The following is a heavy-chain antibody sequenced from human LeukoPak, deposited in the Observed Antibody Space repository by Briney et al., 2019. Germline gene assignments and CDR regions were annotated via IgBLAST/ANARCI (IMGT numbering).Heavy chain of an antibody. D-gene: IGHD3-22*01. CDR1: GFTFNTYT. Sequence: PGGSLRLSCAASGFTFNTYTMNWVRQAPGKGLEWVSYISGSSGIIDYADSVRGRFTISRDNAKNSLYLQMNSLRAEDTAVYYCARGSTYYVSIGQVPFDYWGQGTLVTVSS. J-gene: IGHJ4*02. CDR2: ISGSSGII. V-gene: IGHV3-48*01. CDR3: ARGSTYYVSIGQVPFDY.